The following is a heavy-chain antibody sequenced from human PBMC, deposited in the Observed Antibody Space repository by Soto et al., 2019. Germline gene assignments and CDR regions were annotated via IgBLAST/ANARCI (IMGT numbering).Heavy chain of an antibody. D-gene: IGHD1-1*01. CDR3: AKGGTTTNIILDS. J-gene: IGHJ4*02. CDR2: IRGSGETT. V-gene: IGHV3-23*01. CDR1: GFTSSNYA. Sequence: EVELLESGGGLVQPGGSLRLSCAASGFTSSNYAMSWVRQSPGKGPEWLSSIRGSGETTYYADSVKGRVTISRDNDKNTLYLQINSLTAGDTAVYYCAKGGTTTNIILDSWGPGTPVTVSA.